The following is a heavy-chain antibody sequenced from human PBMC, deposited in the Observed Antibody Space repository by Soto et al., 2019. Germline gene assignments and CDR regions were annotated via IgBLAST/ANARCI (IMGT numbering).Heavy chain of an antibody. J-gene: IGHJ6*02. CDR3: AASIFYYGMDV. CDR2: IYPGDSDT. CDR1: GYTFTNYW. Sequence: GESLKISCKGSGYTFTNYWIGWVRQMPGKGPEWMGIIYPGDSDTKYNPSFQGQVTISADKSITTSYLQWSSLKASDTAIYYCAASIFYYGMDVWGQGTTVTVSS. V-gene: IGHV5-51*01.